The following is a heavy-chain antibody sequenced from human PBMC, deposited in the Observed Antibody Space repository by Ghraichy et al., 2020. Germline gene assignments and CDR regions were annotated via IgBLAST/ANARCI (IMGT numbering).Heavy chain of an antibody. CDR2: IRGDGSEK. CDR3: ARVGYCSGVGCQGRDWFDP. CDR1: GFSFRDYW. J-gene: IGHJ5*02. V-gene: IGHV3-7*04. D-gene: IGHD2-15*01. Sequence: GGSLRLFCAASGFSFRDYWMTWVRQAPGKGLECVANIRGDGSEKNYVDSVKGRFTISRDDAKNSLYLQMNSLRAEDTAVYYCARVGYCSGVGCQGRDWFDPWGQGTLVTVSA.